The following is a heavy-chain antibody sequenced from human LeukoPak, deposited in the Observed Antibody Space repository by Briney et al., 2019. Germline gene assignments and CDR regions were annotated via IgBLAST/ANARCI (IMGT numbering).Heavy chain of an antibody. CDR3: ARHERRYFDWLLGY. V-gene: IGHV4-38-2*02. D-gene: IGHD3-9*01. J-gene: IGHJ4*02. CDR1: GYSISSGYY. CDR2: IYYSGST. Sequence: SETLSLTCTVSGYSISSGYYWGWIRQPPGKGLEWIGSIYYSGSTYYNPSLKSRVTISVDTSKNQFSLKLSSVTAADTAVYYCARHERRYFDWLLGYWGQGTLVTVSS.